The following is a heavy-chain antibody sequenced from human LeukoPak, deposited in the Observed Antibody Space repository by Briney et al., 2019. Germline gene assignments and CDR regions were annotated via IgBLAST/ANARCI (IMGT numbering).Heavy chain of an antibody. D-gene: IGHD6-19*01. CDR3: ATDSSGWQTGYFDY. J-gene: IGHJ4*02. CDR2: ISGSGGST. V-gene: IGHV3-23*01. CDR1: GFTFSSYA. Sequence: PGRSLRLSCVASGFTFSSYAMSWVRQAPGKGLEWVSTISGSGGSTYFADSVKGRFTISRDNSKNTVYLQMSSLRVEDTALYYCATDSSGWQTGYFDYWGQGTLVTVSS.